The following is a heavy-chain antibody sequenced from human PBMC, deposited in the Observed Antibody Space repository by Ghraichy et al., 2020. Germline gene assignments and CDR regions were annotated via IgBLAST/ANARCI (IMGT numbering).Heavy chain of an antibody. CDR2: TYYRSMWYV. V-gene: IGHV6-1*01. D-gene: IGHD1-14*01. CDR1: GANVSSSRNT. J-gene: IGHJ3*01. CDR3: ASTTGRNAFDL. Sequence: SQTLSFTCVISGANVSSSRNTWNWIRKSPSRGLEWLGRTYYRSMWYVDYGISVRSRITVNPDIAKNQITLQLNSVTPEDAATYYCASTTGRNAFDLWGQGTVVTVSS.